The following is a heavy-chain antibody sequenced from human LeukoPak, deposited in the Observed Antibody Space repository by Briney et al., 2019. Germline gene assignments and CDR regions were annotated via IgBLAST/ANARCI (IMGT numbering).Heavy chain of an antibody. D-gene: IGHD5-18*01. J-gene: IGHJ3*02. V-gene: IGHV4-59*01. CDR3: ARVPRVTGAFDI. Sequence: LSETLSLTCTVSGGSISSYYRSWIRQPPGKGLEWIGYIYYSGSTNYNPSLKSRVTISVDTSKNQFSLKLSSVTAADTAVYYCARVPRVTGAFDIWGQGIMVTVSS. CDR2: IYYSGST. CDR1: GGSISSYY.